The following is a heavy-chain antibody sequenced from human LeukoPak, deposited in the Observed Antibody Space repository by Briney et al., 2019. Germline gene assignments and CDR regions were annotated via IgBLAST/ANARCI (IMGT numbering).Heavy chain of an antibody. CDR2: ISSSSSYI. V-gene: IGHV3-21*01. Sequence: GGSLRLSCAASGFTFSSYSMNWVRQAPGKGLEWVSSISSSSSYIYYADSVKGRFTISRDNAKNSLYLQMNSLRAEDTAVYYCARVDRSSPYFGYWGQGTLVTVSS. CDR1: GFTFSSYS. CDR3: ARVDRSSPYFGY. J-gene: IGHJ4*02. D-gene: IGHD6-13*01.